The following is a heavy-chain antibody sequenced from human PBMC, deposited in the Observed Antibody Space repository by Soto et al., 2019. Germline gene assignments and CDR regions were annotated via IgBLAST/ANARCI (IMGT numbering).Heavy chain of an antibody. D-gene: IGHD3-3*01. V-gene: IGHV3-33*06. Sequence: QVQLVESGGGVVQPGRSQRLSCTASGFTFSSYGMHWVRQAPGKGLEWVAFIWHDGSNSYYVDSVKGRFTISRDNSKNPLYRQMNSLRAEDTAVYYCAKPSYDYWSGYYHPFDYWGQGTLVTVSS. CDR2: IWHDGSNS. CDR3: AKPSYDYWSGYYHPFDY. CDR1: GFTFSSYG. J-gene: IGHJ4*02.